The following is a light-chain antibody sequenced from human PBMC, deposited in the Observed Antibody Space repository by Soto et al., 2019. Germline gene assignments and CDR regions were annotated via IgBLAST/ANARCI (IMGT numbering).Light chain of an antibody. CDR3: SSYTSSSTLWV. CDR1: SSDVGDNNY. Sequence: QSVLTQPASVSGSPGQSITISCTGTSSDVGDNNYVSWYQHHPGKAPKLMIYDVSNRPSGVSNRFSGSKSGNTASLTSSGLQAEDEADYYCSSYTSSSTLWVFGGGTKLTVL. V-gene: IGLV2-14*03. J-gene: IGLJ3*02. CDR2: DVS.